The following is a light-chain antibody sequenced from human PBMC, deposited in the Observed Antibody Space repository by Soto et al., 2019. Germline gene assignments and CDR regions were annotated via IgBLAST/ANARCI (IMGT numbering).Light chain of an antibody. V-gene: IGLV2-14*01. Sequence: QSAVTQPASVSGSPGQSITISCTGTSSDIGDYNYVSWYQHHPGKAPKLMIYEVRNRPSGVSNRFSGAKSGNTASLTISGLQAEDEADYYCCSFAGTGTQYVFGSGTKVTVL. CDR3: CSFAGTGTQYV. CDR2: EVR. CDR1: SSDIGDYNY. J-gene: IGLJ1*01.